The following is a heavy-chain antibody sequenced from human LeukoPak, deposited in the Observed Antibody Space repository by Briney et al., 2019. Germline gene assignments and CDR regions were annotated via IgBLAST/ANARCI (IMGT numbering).Heavy chain of an antibody. D-gene: IGHD1-26*01. V-gene: IGHV1-69*13. CDR2: IIHIFGTA. CDR3: ARERRGGSYFTEKRLDH. J-gene: IGHJ4*02. Sequence: SVTVSCTASRYTFTSYGIRWVRPARGQGLEWMGVIIHIFGTANYPQKFQGRVTITADESTGTAYMELSSLRSEDTAVDYCARERRGGSYFTEKRLDHWGQGTLVAVSS. CDR1: RYTFTSYG.